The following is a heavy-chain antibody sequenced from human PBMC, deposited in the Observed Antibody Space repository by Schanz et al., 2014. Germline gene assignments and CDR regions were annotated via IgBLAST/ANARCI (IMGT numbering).Heavy chain of an antibody. D-gene: IGHD3-16*01. CDR1: GFTFSNYG. CDR3: ARGTPFLCDY. Sequence: VQLVESGGDLVKPGGSLRLSCEASGFTFSNYGMNWVRQAPEKGLEWVSYISSSSGTIYYADSVKGRFTISRDNAKNLLYLQMNGLRAEDTAVYYCARGTPFLCDYWGQGTLVTVSS. V-gene: IGHV3-48*01. J-gene: IGHJ4*02. CDR2: ISSSSGTI.